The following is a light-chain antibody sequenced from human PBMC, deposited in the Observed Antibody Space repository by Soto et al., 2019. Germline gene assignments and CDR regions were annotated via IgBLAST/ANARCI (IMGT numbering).Light chain of an antibody. Sequence: EIVMTQSPATLSVSPGERATLSCRASQSVSSNLAWYQQKPCQAPRLLIYGASTSATGIPARFSVSGSWTGFTPTISGLQSEYFVVYYCQQYNSWLGTFGPETKVDI. J-gene: IGKJ3*01. V-gene: IGKV3-15*01. CDR1: QSVSSN. CDR3: QQYNSWLGT. CDR2: GAS.